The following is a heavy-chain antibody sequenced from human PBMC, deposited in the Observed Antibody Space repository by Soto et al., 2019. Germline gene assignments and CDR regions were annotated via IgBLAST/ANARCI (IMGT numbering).Heavy chain of an antibody. J-gene: IGHJ4*02. D-gene: IGHD2-8*01. CDR1: GFTFSSNS. V-gene: IGHV3-21*01. CDR3: ARRYCTNGICPFDS. CDR2: ISSGGIGI. Sequence: GGPLRLSCAASGFTFSSNSMSWVRQAPGKGLEWVSSISSGGIGIYYADSLKGRFTISRDNAKNSLSLLMNSLRAEDTAMYYCARRYCTNGICPFDSWGQGTLVTVSS.